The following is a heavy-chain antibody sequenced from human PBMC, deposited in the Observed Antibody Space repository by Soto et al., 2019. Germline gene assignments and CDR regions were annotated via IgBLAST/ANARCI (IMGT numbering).Heavy chain of an antibody. CDR3: ARGQYQLLSSLFDP. Sequence: EVQLVESGGGLVKPGGSLRLSCAASGFPFSSYSMNWVRQAPGKGLEWVSSISSSSSYIYYADSVKGRFTISRDNAKNALYLQINSLRAEDTSVYYCARGQYQLLSSLFDPWGQGTLVTVSS. J-gene: IGHJ5*02. V-gene: IGHV3-21*01. CDR2: ISSSSSYI. D-gene: IGHD2-2*01. CDR1: GFPFSSYS.